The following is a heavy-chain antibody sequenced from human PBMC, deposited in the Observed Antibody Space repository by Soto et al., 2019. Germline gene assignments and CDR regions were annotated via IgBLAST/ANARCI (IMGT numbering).Heavy chain of an antibody. CDR2: IIPIFGTA. CDR1: GGTFSSYA. J-gene: IGHJ6*02. V-gene: IGHV1-69*13. Sequence: ASVKVSCKASGGTFSSYAISWVRQAPGQGLEWMGGIIPIFGTANYAQKFQGRVTITADESTSTAYMELSSLRSEDTAVYYCAKGVRQNILNYYGMDVWGQGTTVTVSS. D-gene: IGHD3-9*01. CDR3: AKGVRQNILNYYGMDV.